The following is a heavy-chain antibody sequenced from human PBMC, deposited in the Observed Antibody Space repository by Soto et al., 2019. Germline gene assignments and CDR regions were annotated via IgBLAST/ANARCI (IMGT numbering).Heavy chain of an antibody. CDR3: ARQGSDTSYFNGMDV. Sequence: QVQLQESGPGLVKPSETLSLTCTVSGGSISSYYWSWIRQPPGKGLEWIGYIYYSGSTNYNPSLKRRVTISVDTSKNQFSLKLSSVTAADTAVYYCARQGSDTSYFNGMDVWGQGTTVTVSS. V-gene: IGHV4-59*01. J-gene: IGHJ6*02. D-gene: IGHD2-2*01. CDR2: IYYSGST. CDR1: GGSISSYY.